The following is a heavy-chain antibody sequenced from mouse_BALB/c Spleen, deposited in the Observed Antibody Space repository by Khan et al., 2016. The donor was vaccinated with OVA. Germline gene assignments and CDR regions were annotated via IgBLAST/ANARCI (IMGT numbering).Heavy chain of an antibody. CDR2: IYPGSGST. CDR1: GYTFTDYV. CDR3: ARGGYDAFAY. D-gene: IGHD2-2*01. J-gene: IGHJ3*01. V-gene: IGHV1-77*01. Sequence: VQLQESGPELVKPGASVKMSCKASGYTFTDYVINWVKQRTGQGLEWIGQIYPGSGSTYYNEKFKGKAILTADKSSNTAYMQLSSLTSEDSAVYFCARGGYDAFAYWGQGTLVTVSA.